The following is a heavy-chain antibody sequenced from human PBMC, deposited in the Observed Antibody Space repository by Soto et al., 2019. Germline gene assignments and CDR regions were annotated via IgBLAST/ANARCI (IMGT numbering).Heavy chain of an antibody. CDR2: ISNHGSNK. J-gene: IGHJ3*02. CDR3: ARDQFLDAFDI. V-gene: IGHV3-30-3*01. D-gene: IGHD2-21*01. Sequence: ESGGGVVQPGRSLRLSCAASGFIFSSYSMHWVRQAPGKGLEWVAMISNHGSNKDYVDSVKGRFTISRDNSNNTLSLQMNSLRAEDTAVYYCARDQFLDAFDIWGQGTMVTVSS. CDR1: GFIFSSYS.